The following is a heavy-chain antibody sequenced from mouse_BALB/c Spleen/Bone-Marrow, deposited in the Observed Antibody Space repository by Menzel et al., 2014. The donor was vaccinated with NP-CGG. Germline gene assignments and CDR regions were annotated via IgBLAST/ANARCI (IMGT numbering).Heavy chain of an antibody. Sequence: VNVEESGPGLVAPSQSLSITCTASGFSLTSYGVHWVRQPPGKGLEWLGVICAGGSTNYNSALMTRLSISKDNSKRQVFLKMNSLQTDDTAMYYCARESTMNASMDYWGQGTSVTVSS. CDR1: GFSLTSYG. V-gene: IGHV2-9*02. D-gene: IGHD2-4*01. CDR2: ICAGGST. J-gene: IGHJ4*01. CDR3: ARESTMNASMDY.